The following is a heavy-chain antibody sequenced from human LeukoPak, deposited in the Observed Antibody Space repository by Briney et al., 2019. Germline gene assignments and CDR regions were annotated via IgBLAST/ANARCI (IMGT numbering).Heavy chain of an antibody. J-gene: IGHJ6*02. Sequence: GGSLRLSCAASGFTFSSYWMHWVRQAPGKGLVWVSRVDTDGSSTTYADSVKGRFTISRDNAKNTLYLQMNRLRAEDTAVYYCARVGYCSGGSCYSPNHYYGMDVWGQGTTVTVSS. D-gene: IGHD2-15*01. CDR1: GFTFSSYW. CDR3: ARVGYCSGGSCYSPNHYYGMDV. V-gene: IGHV3-74*03. CDR2: VDTDGSST.